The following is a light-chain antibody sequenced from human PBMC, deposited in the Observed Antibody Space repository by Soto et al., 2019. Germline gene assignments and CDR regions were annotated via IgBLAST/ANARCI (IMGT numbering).Light chain of an antibody. V-gene: IGKV3D-20*02. CDR2: GAS. J-gene: IGKJ3*01. CDR1: QSVSSNY. Sequence: EIVLTQSPGTLSLSPGERATLSCRASQSVSSNYLGWYQQKPGQAPRLLIYGASSRATGIPDRFSGSGSGTDFILTITRLEPEDFAVYYCQQRSNWPLTFGPGTKVDIK. CDR3: QQRSNWPLT.